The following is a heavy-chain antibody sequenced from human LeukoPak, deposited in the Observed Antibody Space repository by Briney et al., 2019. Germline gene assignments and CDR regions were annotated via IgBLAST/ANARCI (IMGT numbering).Heavy chain of an antibody. CDR1: GFTFSSYS. J-gene: IGHJ4*02. CDR3: ARDVYNMGDY. Sequence: GGSLRLSCTASGFTFSSYSMNWVRQAPGKGLEWVANIKQDGSEKYYVDSVKGRFTISRDNAKNSLYLQMNSLRAEDTAVNYCARDVYNMGDYWGQGTLVTVSS. D-gene: IGHD1-1*01. CDR2: IKQDGSEK. V-gene: IGHV3-7*01.